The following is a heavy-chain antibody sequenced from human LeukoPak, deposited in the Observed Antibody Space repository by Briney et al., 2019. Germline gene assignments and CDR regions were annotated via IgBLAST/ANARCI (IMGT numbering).Heavy chain of an antibody. CDR1: GGSISSCGYP. D-gene: IGHD5-12*01. J-gene: IGHJ3*02. Sequence: SETLPLTCAVSGGSISSCGYPWSWIRQPPGKGLEWIGYIYHSGSTYYNPSLKSRVTISVDRSKKQFSLKLSSVTAADTAVYYCARDRGALYSGYEFAFDIWGQGIMVTVSS. CDR3: ARDRGALYSGYEFAFDI. V-gene: IGHV4-30-2*01. CDR2: IYHSGST.